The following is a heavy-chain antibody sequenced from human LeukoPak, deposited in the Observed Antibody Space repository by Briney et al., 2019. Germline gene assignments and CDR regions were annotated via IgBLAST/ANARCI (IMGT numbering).Heavy chain of an antibody. Sequence: PSETLSLTCTVSSGSISSHYWSWIRQPPEEGREWIGYIYYRGRPNYNPSIKSRVTISVDTSKNQFSLKLSAVTAADRAVYYCAREDAGGHFDFWGQGTPVTVSS. CDR2: IYYRGRP. D-gene: IGHD3-16*01. J-gene: IGHJ4*02. CDR1: SGSISSHY. CDR3: AREDAGGHFDF. V-gene: IGHV4-59*11.